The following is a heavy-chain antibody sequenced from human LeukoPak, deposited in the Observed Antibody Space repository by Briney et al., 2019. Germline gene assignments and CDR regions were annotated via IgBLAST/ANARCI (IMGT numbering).Heavy chain of an antibody. V-gene: IGHV3-20*04. CDR1: GFTFDDSG. D-gene: IGHD6-19*01. Sequence: GGSLRLSCAASGFTFDDSGMSWVRQAAGKGLEWVSGINRNGGSTGYADSVKGRFTISSDNAKNSLYLQMNSLRVEDTALYYCAKVYSSGWYYFDYWGQGTVVTVSS. CDR3: AKVYSSGWYYFDY. J-gene: IGHJ4*02. CDR2: INRNGGST.